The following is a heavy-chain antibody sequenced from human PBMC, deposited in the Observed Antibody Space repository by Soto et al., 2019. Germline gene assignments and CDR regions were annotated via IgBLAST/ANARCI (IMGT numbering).Heavy chain of an antibody. V-gene: IGHV6-1*01. Sequence: SQTLSLTSAISGDSVSSHRAACNWIRQSPSRGLEWLGRTYYMSKWYNDYAASVKSRITINSDASKNHFSLQLNSVSPEDTAVYYCARDPPDCHSAFDLWGQGTLVTSPQ. CDR2: TYYMSKWYN. D-gene: IGHD2-21*02. CDR1: GDSVSSHRAA. J-gene: IGHJ4*02. CDR3: ARDPPDCHSAFDL.